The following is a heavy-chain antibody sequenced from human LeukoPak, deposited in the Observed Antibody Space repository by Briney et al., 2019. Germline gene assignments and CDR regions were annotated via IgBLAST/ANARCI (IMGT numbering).Heavy chain of an antibody. Sequence: GGSLRLSCAASGFTFSGSAMHWVRQASGKGLEWVGRIRSKANSYATAYAASVKGRFTISRDDSKNTAYLQMNSLKTEDTAVYYCARATYYDFWSGLDYWGQGTLVTVSS. D-gene: IGHD3-3*01. V-gene: IGHV3-73*01. CDR2: IRSKANSYAT. CDR1: GFTFSGSA. J-gene: IGHJ4*02. CDR3: ARATYYDFWSGLDY.